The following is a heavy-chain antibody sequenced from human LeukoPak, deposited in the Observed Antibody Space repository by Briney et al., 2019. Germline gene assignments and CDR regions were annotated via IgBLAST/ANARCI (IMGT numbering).Heavy chain of an antibody. J-gene: IGHJ4*02. CDR2: IHYSGSP. CDR1: GGSIRSSY. D-gene: IGHD5-24*01. Sequence: SETLSLTCTVSGGSIRSSYWSWIRQRPGKGLEWLGYIHYSGSPNYNPSLKSRVTISIDTSKNQFSLKLTSVTAADTAVYYCARNESRAYKLDYWGQGTLVTVSS. CDR3: ARNESRAYKLDY. V-gene: IGHV4-59*08.